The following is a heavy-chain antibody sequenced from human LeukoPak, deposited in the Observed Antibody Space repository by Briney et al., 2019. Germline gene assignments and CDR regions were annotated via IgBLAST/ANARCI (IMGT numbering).Heavy chain of an antibody. CDR1: GGSISSYY. J-gene: IGHJ4*02. CDR2: IYYSGST. CDR3: ARELRGYSYGLDY. D-gene: IGHD5-18*01. V-gene: IGHV4-59*12. Sequence: PSETLSLTCTVSGGSISSYYWSWIRQPPGKGLEWIGYIYYSGSTNYNPSLKSRVTISVDTSKNQFSLKLSSVTAADTAVYYCARELRGYSYGLDYWGQGTLVTVSS.